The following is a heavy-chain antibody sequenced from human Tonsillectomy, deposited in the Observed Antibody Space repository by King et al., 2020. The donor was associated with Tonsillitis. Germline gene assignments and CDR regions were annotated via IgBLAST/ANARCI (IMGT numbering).Heavy chain of an antibody. Sequence: VQLVESGGGLVQPGGSLRLSCAASGFTFSSYAMSWVRQAPGKGLEWVSVIYSGGSSTYYADSVKGRFTISRDNSKNTLYLQMNSLRAEDTAVYYCAKDREAVDYYESSGYYFDYWGQGTLVTLSS. V-gene: IGHV3-23*03. D-gene: IGHD3-22*01. CDR2: IYSGGSST. CDR3: AKDREAVDYYESSGYYFDY. J-gene: IGHJ4*02. CDR1: GFTFSSYA.